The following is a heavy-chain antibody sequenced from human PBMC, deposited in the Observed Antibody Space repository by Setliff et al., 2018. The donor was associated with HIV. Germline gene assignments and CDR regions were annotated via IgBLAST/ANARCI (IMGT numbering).Heavy chain of an antibody. V-gene: IGHV4-31*03. CDR3: ATSPAGEVLGSRPFYFDY. CDR2: IYYSGST. D-gene: IGHD3-10*01. J-gene: IGHJ4*02. Sequence: PSETLSLTCTASGDSINSGNYYWSWIRQHPGKGLEWIGYIYYSGSTYYSPSLKSRVTISEDTSKNQFSLKMRSVTAADTAVYYCATSPAGEVLGSRPFYFDYWGQGTLVTVSS. CDR1: GDSINSGNYY.